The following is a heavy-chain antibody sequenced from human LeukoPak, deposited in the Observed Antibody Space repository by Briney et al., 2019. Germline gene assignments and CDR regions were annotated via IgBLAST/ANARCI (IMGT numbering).Heavy chain of an antibody. D-gene: IGHD6-13*01. CDR1: GGSISSSSYY. V-gene: IGHV4-39*07. Sequence: NPSETLSLTCTVSGGSISSSSYYWGWIRQPPGKGLEWIGSIYYSGSTYYNPSLKSRVTISVDTSKNQFSLKLSSVTAADTAVYYCARAIGIAAAGTWFDPWGQGTLVTVSS. CDR3: ARAIGIAAAGTWFDP. J-gene: IGHJ5*02. CDR2: IYYSGST.